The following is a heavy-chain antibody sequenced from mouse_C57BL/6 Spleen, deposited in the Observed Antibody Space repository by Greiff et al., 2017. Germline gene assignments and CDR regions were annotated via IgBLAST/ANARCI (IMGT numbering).Heavy chain of an antibody. CDR1: GYAFTNYL. V-gene: IGHV1-54*01. J-gene: IGHJ4*01. Sequence: QVQLKESGAELVRPGTSVKVSCKASGYAFTNYLIEWVKQRPGQGLEWIGVINPGSGGTDYNEKFKGKATLTADKSSSTAYMQLSSLTSEDAAVYFCARSAPGYAMDYWGQGTSVTVSS. CDR2: INPGSGGT. CDR3: ARSAPGYAMDY.